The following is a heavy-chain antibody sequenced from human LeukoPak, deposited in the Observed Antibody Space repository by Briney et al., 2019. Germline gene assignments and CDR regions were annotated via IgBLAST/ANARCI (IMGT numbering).Heavy chain of an antibody. CDR2: IYWDDDK. CDR1: GFSLSTSGVG. CDR3: AHAPTRHWKGGVDH. J-gene: IGHJ4*02. D-gene: IGHD2-8*02. V-gene: IGHV2-5*02. Sequence: SGPTLVKPTQTLTLTCTFSGFSLSTSGVGVGWIRQPPGKALEWLALIYWDDDKRYSPSLKSRLAITKDTSKNQVVLTMTNMDPVDTATYYCAHAPTRHWKGGVDHWGQGTLVTVSS.